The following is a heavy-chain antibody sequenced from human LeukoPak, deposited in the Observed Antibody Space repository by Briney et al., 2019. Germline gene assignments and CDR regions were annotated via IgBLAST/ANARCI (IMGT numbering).Heavy chain of an antibody. V-gene: IGHV4-4*07. J-gene: IGHJ6*03. CDR1: GGSISSYY. D-gene: IGHD3-22*01. CDR3: ARDQPYYYDSSGYYYYYYYMDV. CDR2: IYTSGST. Sequence: NASETLSLTCTVSGGSISSYYWSWIRQPAGMGLEWIGRIYTSGSTNYNPSLKGRVTMSVDTSKNQFSLKLSSVTAADTAVYYCARDQPYYYDSSGYYYYYYYMDVWGKGTTVTVSS.